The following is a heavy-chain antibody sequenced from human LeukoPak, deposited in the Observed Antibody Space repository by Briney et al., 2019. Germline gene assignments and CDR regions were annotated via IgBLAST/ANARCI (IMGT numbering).Heavy chain of an antibody. CDR2: TSSSSSYI. V-gene: IGHV3-21*01. J-gene: IGHJ4*02. D-gene: IGHD3-10*01. CDR3: ARASYYYGSGSYPFDY. CDR1: GFTFSSYS. Sequence: GGSLRLSCAASGFTFSSYSMNWVRQAPGKGLEWVSSTSSSSSYIYYADSVKGRFTISRDNAKNSLYLQMNSLRAEDTAVYYCARASYYYGSGSYPFDYWGQGTLVTVSS.